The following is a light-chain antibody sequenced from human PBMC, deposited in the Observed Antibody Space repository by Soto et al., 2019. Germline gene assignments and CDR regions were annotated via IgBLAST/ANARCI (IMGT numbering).Light chain of an antibody. V-gene: IGLV2-14*01. J-gene: IGLJ2*01. Sequence: QSALTQPASVSGSPGQSITISCTGTSSDVGAYNYVSWYQQHPGKAPKLMIFEVSDRPSGVSNRFSDSKSVNTASLTISGLQAEYEADYYCSSYTSSNTLVFGGGTKLTVL. CDR2: EVS. CDR1: SSDVGAYNY. CDR3: SSYTSSNTLV.